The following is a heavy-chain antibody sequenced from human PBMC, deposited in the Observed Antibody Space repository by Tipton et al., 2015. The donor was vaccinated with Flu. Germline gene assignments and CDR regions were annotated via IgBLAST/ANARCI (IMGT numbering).Heavy chain of an antibody. J-gene: IGHJ6*02. V-gene: IGHV4-4*07. CDR3: AREGHIVATTSGMDV. D-gene: IGHD5-12*01. CDR2: VHTTGST. Sequence: GLVKPSETLPLTCTVSGGSITNYYWNWIRQPAGEGLEWIGRVHTTGSTNYNPSLKSRVTMSVDMSKNQFSLNLSSVTAADTAVYYCAREGHIVATTSGMDVLGQGTTVTVSS. CDR1: GGSITNYY.